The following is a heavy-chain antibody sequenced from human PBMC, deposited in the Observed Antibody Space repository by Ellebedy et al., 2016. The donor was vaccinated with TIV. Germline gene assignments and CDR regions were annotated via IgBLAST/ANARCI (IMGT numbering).Heavy chain of an antibody. CDR1: GFTFSSYS. V-gene: IGHV3-21*01. J-gene: IGHJ3*02. CDR3: ARLWFGELWDAFDI. Sequence: LSLTCAASGFTFSSYSMHWVRQAPGKGLEWVSSISSSSSYIYYADSVKGRFTISRDNAKNSLYLQMNSLRAEDTAVYYCARLWFGELWDAFDIWGQGTMVTVSS. D-gene: IGHD3-10*01. CDR2: ISSSSSYI.